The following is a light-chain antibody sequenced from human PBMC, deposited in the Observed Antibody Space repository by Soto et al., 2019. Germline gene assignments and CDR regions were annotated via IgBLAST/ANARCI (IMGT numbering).Light chain of an antibody. CDR2: DVS. Sequence: QSVLTHAPSASGSPGQSVTIACTGTSSDIGGYNSVSWYQQHPGKAPKVMIYDVSKRPSGVPDRFSGSKSGNTASLTVSALQAEDEADYYCSSYRDRKNLVFGTGTKVTVL. CDR1: SSDIGGYNS. J-gene: IGLJ1*01. V-gene: IGLV2-8*01. CDR3: SSYRDRKNLV.